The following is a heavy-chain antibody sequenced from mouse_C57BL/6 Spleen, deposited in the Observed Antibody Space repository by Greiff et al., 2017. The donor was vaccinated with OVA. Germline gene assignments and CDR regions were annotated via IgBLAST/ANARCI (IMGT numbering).Heavy chain of an antibody. V-gene: IGHV2-6*03. Sequence: QVQLKESGPGLVAPSQSLSITCTVSGFSLTSYGVHWVRQPPGKGLEWLVVIWSDGSTTYNSALKSRLSISKDNSKSQVFLKMNSLQTDDTAMYYCAREGGSNYGAMDYWGQGTSVTVSS. CDR3: AREGGSNYGAMDY. CDR1: GFSLTSYG. CDR2: IWSDGST. J-gene: IGHJ4*01. D-gene: IGHD2-5*01.